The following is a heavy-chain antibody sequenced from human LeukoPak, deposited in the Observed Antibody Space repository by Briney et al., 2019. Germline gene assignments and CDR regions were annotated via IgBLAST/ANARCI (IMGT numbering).Heavy chain of an antibody. D-gene: IGHD3-3*01. CDR3: ARDQYYTWSRRGNFDS. CDR2: IKLDGSEK. J-gene: IGHJ4*02. V-gene: IGHV3-7*03. CDR1: GFTFGKYW. Sequence: RTGGSLRLSCVASGFTFGKYWMSWVRQAPGKGLEWVANIKLDGSEKNYVDSVKGRFTISRDNTKNSLYLQMNSLRVEDTAVFYCARDQYYTWSRRGNFDSWGQGTLVIVSS.